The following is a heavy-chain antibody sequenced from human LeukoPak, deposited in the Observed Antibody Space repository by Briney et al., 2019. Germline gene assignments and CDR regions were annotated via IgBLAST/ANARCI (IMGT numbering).Heavy chain of an antibody. CDR3: AKPSGYSYGPPVY. Sequence: GGSLRLSCAASGFTFSSYAMSWVRQAPGKGLEWVSAISGSGGSTYYADSVKCRFTISRDNSKNTMYLQMNSLSAEDTAVYYCAKPSGYSYGPPVYWGQGTLVTVSS. V-gene: IGHV3-23*01. CDR2: ISGSGGST. D-gene: IGHD5-18*01. CDR1: GFTFSSYA. J-gene: IGHJ4*02.